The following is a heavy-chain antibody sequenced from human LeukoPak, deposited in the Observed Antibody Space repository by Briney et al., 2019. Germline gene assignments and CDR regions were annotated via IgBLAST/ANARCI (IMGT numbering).Heavy chain of an antibody. D-gene: IGHD1-26*01. V-gene: IGHV1-2*06. CDR1: GYTFTGYN. Sequence: ASVKVSCKASGYTFTGYNMHWVRQAPGQGLEWMGRINPNSGGTNYAQKFQGRVTMTRDTSISTAYMELSRLRSDDTAVYYCAREDGRLLQNDYWGQGTLVTVSS. CDR2: INPNSGGT. CDR3: AREDGRLLQNDY. J-gene: IGHJ4*02.